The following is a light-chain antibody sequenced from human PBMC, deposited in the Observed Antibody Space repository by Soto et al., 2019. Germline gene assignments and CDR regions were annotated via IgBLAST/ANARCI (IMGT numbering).Light chain of an antibody. Sequence: QSVLTQPASVSGSPGQSITISCTGTGSDVGGYNYVSWYQQHPGKAPKLMIYAVTDRPSGVSSRFSGSKSGNTASLTISGLQAEDEADYYCSSYTSSGTLFGTGAKVTVL. J-gene: IGLJ1*01. CDR2: AVT. CDR1: GSDVGGYNY. V-gene: IGLV2-14*01. CDR3: SSYTSSGTL.